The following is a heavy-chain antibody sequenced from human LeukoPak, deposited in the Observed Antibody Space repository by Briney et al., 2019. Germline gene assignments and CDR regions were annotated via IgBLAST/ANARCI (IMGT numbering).Heavy chain of an antibody. V-gene: IGHV3-9*03. CDR1: GFIFDDYA. Sequence: GRSLRLSCAASGFIFDDYAMHWVRQAPGMGLEWVAGISWNSGSIGYADSVKGRFTISRDNAKNSLYLQMNSLRAEDMALYYCARARITMIVVAAFDIWGQGTMVTVSS. J-gene: IGHJ3*02. CDR3: ARARITMIVVAAFDI. D-gene: IGHD3-22*01. CDR2: ISWNSGSI.